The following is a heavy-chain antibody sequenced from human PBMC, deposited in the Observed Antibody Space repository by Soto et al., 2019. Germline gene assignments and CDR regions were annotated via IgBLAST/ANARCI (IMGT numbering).Heavy chain of an antibody. J-gene: IGHJ4*02. V-gene: IGHV1-3*01. CDR3: ARGSGYYYDSSGPRDDY. Sequence: ASVKVSCKASGDTFASNAIHWLRQAPGQRLEWMGWINPVNGNTKYSQKLQGRVTITRDTSASTAYMELSSLRSEDTAVYYCARGSGYYYDSSGPRDDYWGQGTLVTV. D-gene: IGHD3-22*01. CDR2: INPVNGNT. CDR1: GDTFASNA.